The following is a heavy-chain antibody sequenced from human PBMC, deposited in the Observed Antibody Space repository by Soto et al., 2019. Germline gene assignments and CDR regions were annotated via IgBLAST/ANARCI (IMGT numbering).Heavy chain of an antibody. CDR1: GFTFTRYS. CDR2: ISSTTNYI. V-gene: IGHV3-21*01. Sequence: GGSLRLSCAASGFTFTRYSMNWVRQAPGEGLEWVSSISSTTNYIYYGDSMNGRFTISRDNAKKSLYLSRNSRRAEDTAVYYCARESEDLTSDFDYWGEGTLVTVSS. CDR3: ARESEDLTSDFDY. J-gene: IGHJ4*02.